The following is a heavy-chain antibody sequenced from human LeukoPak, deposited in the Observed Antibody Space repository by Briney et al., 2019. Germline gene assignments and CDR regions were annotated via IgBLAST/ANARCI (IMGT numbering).Heavy chain of an antibody. D-gene: IGHD2-21*02. J-gene: IGHJ4*02. Sequence: GGSLRLSCAASGFTFNAFGMNWVRQAPGKGLEWVPYIGTTSGAIYYADSVKGRFTISRDSAKNSLYLQMNSLRAEDTAVYYCARFRTWGDKAFDYWGQGTPVTVSS. V-gene: IGHV3-48*01. CDR2: IGTTSGAI. CDR3: ARFRTWGDKAFDY. CDR1: GFTFNAFG.